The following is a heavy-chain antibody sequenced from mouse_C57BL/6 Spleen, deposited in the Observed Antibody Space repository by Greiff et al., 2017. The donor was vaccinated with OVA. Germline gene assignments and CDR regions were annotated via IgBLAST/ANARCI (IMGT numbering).Heavy chain of an antibody. J-gene: IGHJ1*03. Sequence: QVQLQQSGAELAKPGASVKLSCKASGYTFTSYWMHWVKQRPGQGLEWIGYINPSSGYTKYNQKFQDKATLTADKSSSTAYMQLSSLTYEDSAVYYCASCSYEGDSLYWDFDVWGTGTPVTVSS. CDR3: ASCSYEGDSLYWDFDV. V-gene: IGHV1-7*01. D-gene: IGHD2-3*01. CDR2: INPSSGYT. CDR1: GYTFTSYW.